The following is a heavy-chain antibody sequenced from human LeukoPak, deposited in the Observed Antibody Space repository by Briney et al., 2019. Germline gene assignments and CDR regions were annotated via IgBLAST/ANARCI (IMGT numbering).Heavy chain of an antibody. CDR2: INHSGST. Sequence: SETLSLTCAVYGGSFSGYYWSWIRQPPGKGLEWIGEINHSGSTNYNPSLKSRVTISVDTSKNQFSLKLSSVTAADTAAYYCARIRITMVRGTYYYYYMDVWGKGTTVTISS. V-gene: IGHV4-34*01. CDR3: ARIRITMVRGTYYYYYMDV. J-gene: IGHJ6*03. CDR1: GGSFSGYY. D-gene: IGHD3-10*01.